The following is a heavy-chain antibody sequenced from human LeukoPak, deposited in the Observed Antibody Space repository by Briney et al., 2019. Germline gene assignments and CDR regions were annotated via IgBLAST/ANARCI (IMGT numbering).Heavy chain of an antibody. CDR2: ISYDGRNK. D-gene: IGHD3-9*01. CDR1: EFTFSSYA. J-gene: IGHJ4*02. CDR3: ARGMDYDILAGPPDY. V-gene: IGHV3-30*04. Sequence: PGGSLRLSCAASEFTFSSYAMHWVRQAPDKGLEWVALISYDGRNKDYADSVKGRFTISRDNPKNSLYLQMNSLRGEDTAVYYCARGMDYDILAGPPDYWGQETLVTVSS.